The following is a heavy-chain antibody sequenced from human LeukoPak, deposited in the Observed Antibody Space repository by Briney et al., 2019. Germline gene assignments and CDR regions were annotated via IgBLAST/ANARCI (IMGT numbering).Heavy chain of an antibody. D-gene: IGHD6-19*01. CDR3: ARSIAVAGRGVY. Sequence: GGSLRLSCAASGFTFSSYSMNWVRQAPGKELEWVSSISSSSSYIYYADSVKGRFTISRDNAKNSLYLQMNSLRAEDTAVYYCARSIAVAGRGVYWGQGTLVTVSS. J-gene: IGHJ4*02. V-gene: IGHV3-21*01. CDR1: GFTFSSYS. CDR2: ISSSSSYI.